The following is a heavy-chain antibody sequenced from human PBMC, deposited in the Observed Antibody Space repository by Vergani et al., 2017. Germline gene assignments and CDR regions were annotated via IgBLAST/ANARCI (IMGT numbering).Heavy chain of an antibody. J-gene: IGHJ5*02. V-gene: IGHV4-39*07. Sequence: QLQLQESGPGLVKPSETLSLTCTVSGGSITYGAFYWGWLRQSPGKGLGWIGSIYYSDNKFYNPSLESRVTHSIDTSKNQFSLKLNSVTAADTAVYYCGKVADLYGLGSRLLDLWGQGILVTVSS. D-gene: IGHD3-10*01. CDR2: IYYSDNK. CDR1: GGSITYGAFY. CDR3: GKVADLYGLGSRLLDL.